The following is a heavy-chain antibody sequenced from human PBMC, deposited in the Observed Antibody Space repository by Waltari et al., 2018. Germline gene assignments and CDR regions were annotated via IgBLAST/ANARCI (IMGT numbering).Heavy chain of an antibody. CDR2: IYYSGNT. CDR1: GYSINTGSY. Sequence: QVQLQESGPGLVKPSETLSLTCAVSGYSINTGSYWGWVRQPPGKGLEWIGTIYYSGNTFYNPSLKSRVTISLDTSKNQFSLKLSSVTAADTAVYSCARTGTGWFFDYWGQGALVSVSS. J-gene: IGHJ4*02. CDR3: ARTGTGWFFDY. V-gene: IGHV4-38-2*01. D-gene: IGHD2-8*02.